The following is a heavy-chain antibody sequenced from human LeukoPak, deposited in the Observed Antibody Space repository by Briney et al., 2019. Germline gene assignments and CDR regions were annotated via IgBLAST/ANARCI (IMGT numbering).Heavy chain of an antibody. D-gene: IGHD5-24*01. J-gene: IGHJ4*02. CDR1: GGSISSSSYF. V-gene: IGHV4-39*07. CDR3: ARDVDEGGDGYNDY. Sequence: SETLSLTCTVSGGSISSSSYFWAWIRQPPGKGLEWIGIIYYSGSTHYNSSLKSRVTISVDTSKNQFSLKLSSVTAADTAVYYCARDVDEGGDGYNDYWGQGTLVTVSS. CDR2: IYYSGST.